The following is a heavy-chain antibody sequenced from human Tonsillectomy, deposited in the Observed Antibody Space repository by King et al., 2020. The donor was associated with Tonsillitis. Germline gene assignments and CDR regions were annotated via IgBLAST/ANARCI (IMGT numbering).Heavy chain of an antibody. CDR3: ARVRVDTTMGTYYYYGMDV. D-gene: IGHD5-18*01. V-gene: IGHV3-30*04. J-gene: IGHJ6*02. CDR2: ISFDGSNK. CDR1: GFTFSSYA. Sequence: VQLVESGGGVVQPGSSLRLSCAASGFTFSSYAIHWVRQAPGKGLEWVAVISFDGSNKYYADSVKGRFTISRDNSKNTLYLQMNSLRAEDTAVYYCARVRVDTTMGTYYYYGMDVWGQGTTVTVSS.